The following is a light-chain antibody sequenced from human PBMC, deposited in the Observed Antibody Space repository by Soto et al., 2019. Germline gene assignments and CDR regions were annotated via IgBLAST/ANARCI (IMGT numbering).Light chain of an antibody. J-gene: IGLJ1*01. CDR2: EVS. Sequence: QSVLTQPASVSGSPGQSITISCTGTSSDVGGYNYVSWYQQHPGKAPKLMIYEVSNRPPGVSNRFSGSKSGNTASLTISGLQAEDEADYYCSSYTSSSTRDFGTGTKVTVL. V-gene: IGLV2-14*01. CDR1: SSDVGGYNY. CDR3: SSYTSSSTRD.